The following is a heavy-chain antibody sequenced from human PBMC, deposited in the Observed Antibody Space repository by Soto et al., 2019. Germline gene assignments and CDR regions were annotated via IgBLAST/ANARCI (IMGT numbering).Heavy chain of an antibody. V-gene: IGHV4-59*01. CDR1: GGSISNYY. CDR2: MYYNGNI. CDR3: ASGGNWFDL. Sequence: SETLSLTCNVSGGSISNYYWTWVRQSPEKGLEWIGYMYYNGNINYNPSLKSRVTISIDTSKNQFSLTLKSVTAADTAVYYCASGGNWFDLWGQGLLATASS. J-gene: IGHJ5*02. D-gene: IGHD3-16*01.